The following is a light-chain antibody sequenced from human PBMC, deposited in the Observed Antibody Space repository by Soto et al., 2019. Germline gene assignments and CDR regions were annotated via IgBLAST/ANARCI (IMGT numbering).Light chain of an antibody. J-gene: IGKJ1*01. V-gene: IGKV3-20*01. CDR2: GAS. CDR1: QRVSSTY. Sequence: EIVLTQSPGTLSLSPGERATLSCRASQRVSSTYLAWYQQKPGQAPRLLIYGASSRATGIPDRFTGSGSGRDFSLTISRLEPEDFAVYYCQQYGSSPQTFGQGTKVEIK. CDR3: QQYGSSPQT.